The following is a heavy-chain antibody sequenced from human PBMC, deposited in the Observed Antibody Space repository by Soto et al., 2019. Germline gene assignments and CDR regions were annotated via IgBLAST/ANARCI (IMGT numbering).Heavy chain of an antibody. J-gene: IGHJ4*02. CDR3: ATAQIPSTYFDY. CDR2: FDPEDGET. CDR1: GYTLTELS. Sequence: ASVKVSCKVSGYTLTELSMHWVRQAPGKGLEWMGGFDPEDGETIYAQKFQGRVTMTEDTSTDTAYMELSSLRSEDTAVYYCATAQIPSTYFDYWGQGTPVTVSS. V-gene: IGHV1-24*01.